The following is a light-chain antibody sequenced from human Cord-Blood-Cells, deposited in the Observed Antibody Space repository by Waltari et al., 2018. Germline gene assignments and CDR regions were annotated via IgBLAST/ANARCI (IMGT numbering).Light chain of an antibody. J-gene: IGKJ2*01. Sequence: VMTQSPLSLPVTLGQPASISCRSSQSLVYSDGNTYLNWFQQKPGQAPRLLIYGASSRATGIPDRFSGSGSGTDFTLTISRLEPEDFAVYYCQQYGSSPPGYTFGQGTKLEIK. V-gene: IGKV3-20*01. CDR2: GAS. CDR3: QQYGSSPPGYT. CDR1: QSLVYSDGNTY.